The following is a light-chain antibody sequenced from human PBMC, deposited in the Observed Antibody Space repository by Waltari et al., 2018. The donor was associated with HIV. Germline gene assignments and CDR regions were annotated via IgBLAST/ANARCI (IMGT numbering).Light chain of an antibody. CDR2: RHN. V-gene: IGLV1-47*01. CDR1: SSNIGRNY. Sequence: QSVLTQPPSASGTPGQRVTISCSGSSSNIGRNYVYWYQQLPGTAPKLLIYRHNQRPSGVPAGYAGSKSGTSASLAISGLRSEDEADYYCAAWDDSLSVVVFGGGTKLNVL. CDR3: AAWDDSLSVVV. J-gene: IGLJ2*01.